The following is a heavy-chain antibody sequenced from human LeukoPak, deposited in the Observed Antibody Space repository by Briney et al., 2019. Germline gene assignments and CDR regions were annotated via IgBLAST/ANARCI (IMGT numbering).Heavy chain of an antibody. CDR1: GGSFSGYY. Sequence: ASETLSLTCAVYGGSFSGYYWGWIRQAPGKGPEWIGSIYNSGSTYYNPSLKSRVTISVDMSKNQFSLKMSSVTAADTAVYYCARANSYDGSGHYYEFAYWGQGTLVTVSS. CDR3: ARANSYDGSGHYYEFAY. J-gene: IGHJ4*02. D-gene: IGHD3-22*01. CDR2: IYNSGST. V-gene: IGHV4-34*01.